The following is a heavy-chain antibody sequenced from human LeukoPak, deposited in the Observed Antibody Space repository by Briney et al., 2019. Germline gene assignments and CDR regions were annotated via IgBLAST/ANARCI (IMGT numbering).Heavy chain of an antibody. CDR3: TTDPGHYGSGSYYYYYYGMDV. Sequence: AASLKVSCKASGGTFSSYAISWVRQAPGQGLEWMGRIIPILGIANYAQKLQGRVTITADKSTSTAYMELNSLKTEDTAVYYCTTDPGHYGSGSYYYYYYGMDVWGQGTTVTVSS. J-gene: IGHJ6*02. D-gene: IGHD3-10*01. CDR2: IIPILGIA. CDR1: GGTFSSYA. V-gene: IGHV1-69*04.